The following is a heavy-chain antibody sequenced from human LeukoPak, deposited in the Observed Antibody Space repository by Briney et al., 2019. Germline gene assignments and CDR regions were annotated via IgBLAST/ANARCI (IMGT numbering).Heavy chain of an antibody. CDR1: GFTFDDYA. V-gene: IGHV3-9*01. Sequence: PGGSLRLSCAASGFTFDDYAMHWVRQAPGKGLEWVSGISWNSGSIGYADSVKGRFTISRDNAKNSLYLQMNSLRAEDTAVYYCARPSGWEYGFDPWGQGTLVTVSS. J-gene: IGHJ5*02. CDR2: ISWNSGSI. D-gene: IGHD1-26*01. CDR3: ARPSGWEYGFDP.